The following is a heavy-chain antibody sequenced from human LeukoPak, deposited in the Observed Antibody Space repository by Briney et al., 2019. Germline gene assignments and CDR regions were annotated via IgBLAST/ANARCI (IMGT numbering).Heavy chain of an antibody. V-gene: IGHV2-5*01. CDR1: GFSLSTSGVG. CDR2: IYWNDDK. D-gene: IGHD2-21*02. Sequence: SGPTLVKPTQTLTLTCTFSGFSLSTSGVGVGWIRQPPGKALEWLALIYWNDDKRYSPSLKSRLTITKDTSKNQVVLTMTNMDPVDTATYYCAHRVVVTDYFDYWGQGTLVTVSS. CDR3: AHRVVVTDYFDY. J-gene: IGHJ4*02.